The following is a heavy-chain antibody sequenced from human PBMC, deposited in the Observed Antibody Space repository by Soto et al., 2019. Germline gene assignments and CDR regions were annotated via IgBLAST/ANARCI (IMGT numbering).Heavy chain of an antibody. Sequence: QVQLQESGPGLVKPSQTLSLPCTVSGGSISSGGYYLIWIRKHPGKGLEWIGYIYYSGSTYYNPSLTSRVTIAVDTSKNQFSLNLSSVTAADTAVYYCARDGSVAAAGTDNWFDPLGQGTLVTFSS. D-gene: IGHD6-13*01. CDR3: ARDGSVAAAGTDNWFDP. CDR1: GGSISSGGYY. V-gene: IGHV4-31*03. CDR2: IYYSGST. J-gene: IGHJ5*02.